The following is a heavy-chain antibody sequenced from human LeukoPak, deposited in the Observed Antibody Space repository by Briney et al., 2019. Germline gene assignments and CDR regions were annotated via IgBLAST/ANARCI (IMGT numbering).Heavy chain of an antibody. CDR3: ARGQIVFSGYSSSWYETYYFDY. CDR1: GGSFSGYY. CDR2: INHSGST. Sequence: SETLSLTCAVYGGSFSGYYWSWIRQPPGKGLEWIGEINHSGSTNYNPSLKSRVTISVDTSKNQFPLKLSSVTAADTAVYYCARGQIVFSGYSSSWYETYYFDYWGQGTLVTVSS. D-gene: IGHD6-13*01. V-gene: IGHV4-34*01. J-gene: IGHJ4*02.